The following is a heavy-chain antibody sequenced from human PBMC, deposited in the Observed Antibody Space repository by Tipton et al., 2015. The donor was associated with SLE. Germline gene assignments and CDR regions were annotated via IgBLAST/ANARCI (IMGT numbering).Heavy chain of an antibody. Sequence: TLSLTCAVSGGSISSGDYYWSWIRQPPGKGLEWIGYIYYSGSTYYNPSLKSRVTISVDTSKNQFSLKLSSVTAADTAVYYCARAPLHGDYDYWGRGTLVTVSS. V-gene: IGHV4-30-4*01. D-gene: IGHD4-17*01. CDR2: IYYSGST. J-gene: IGHJ4*02. CDR3: ARAPLHGDYDY. CDR1: GGSISSGDYY.